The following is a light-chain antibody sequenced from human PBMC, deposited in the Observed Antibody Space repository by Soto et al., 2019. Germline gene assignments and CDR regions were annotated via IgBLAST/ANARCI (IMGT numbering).Light chain of an antibody. CDR1: QSISSY. CDR3: QQLTDWPPQWT. CDR2: DAS. J-gene: IGKJ1*01. V-gene: IGKV3-11*01. Sequence: VLTQSTDTLSLPPGERATRSGRAIQSISSYLAWYQQKPGQAPRLLIYDASSRATGIPARFSGSGSGTDFTLTISSLEPEDFAVYYCQQLTDWPPQWTFGQGTKVDI.